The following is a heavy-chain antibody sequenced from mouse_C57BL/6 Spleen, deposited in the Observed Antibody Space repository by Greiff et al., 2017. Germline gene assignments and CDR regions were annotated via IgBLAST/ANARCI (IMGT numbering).Heavy chain of an antibody. Sequence: DVMLVESGGDLVKPGGSLKLSCAASGFTFSSYGMSWVRQTPDQRLEWVATISSGGSYTYYPDSVKGRFTISKDNAKNTLYLQVSSLKSEDTAMYYCARGGLYGSSEASYAMDYWGQGTSVTVSS. CDR3: ARGGLYGSSEASYAMDY. CDR1: GFTFSSYG. V-gene: IGHV5-6*02. CDR2: ISSGGSYT. D-gene: IGHD1-1*01. J-gene: IGHJ4*01.